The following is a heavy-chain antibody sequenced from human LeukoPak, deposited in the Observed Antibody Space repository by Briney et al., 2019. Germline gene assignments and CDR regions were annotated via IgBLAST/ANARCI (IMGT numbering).Heavy chain of an antibody. CDR3: ARGRRGCSSTSCYNGEFDY. V-gene: IGHV3-21*01. Sequence: GGSLRLSCAASGFTFSSYSKNWVRQAPGKGLEWVSSISSSSSYIYYADSVKGRFTISRDNAKNSLYLQMNSLRAEDTAVYYCARGRRGCSSTSCYNGEFDYWGQGTLVTVSS. CDR1: GFTFSSYS. J-gene: IGHJ4*02. CDR2: ISSSSSYI. D-gene: IGHD2-2*02.